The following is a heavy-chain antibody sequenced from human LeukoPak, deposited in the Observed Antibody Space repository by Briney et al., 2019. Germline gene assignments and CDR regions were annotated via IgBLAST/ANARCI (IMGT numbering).Heavy chain of an antibody. CDR1: GFTFSSYA. CDR3: ARDLDDILTGAYYYYYGMDV. CDR2: ISYDGSNK. J-gene: IGHJ6*04. V-gene: IGHV3-30*04. D-gene: IGHD3-9*01. Sequence: PGRSLRLSCAASGFTFSSYATHWVRQAPGKGLEWVAVISYDGSNKYYADSVKGRFTISRDNSKNTPYLQMNSLRAEDTAVYYCARDLDDILTGAYYYYYGMDVWGKGTTVTVSS.